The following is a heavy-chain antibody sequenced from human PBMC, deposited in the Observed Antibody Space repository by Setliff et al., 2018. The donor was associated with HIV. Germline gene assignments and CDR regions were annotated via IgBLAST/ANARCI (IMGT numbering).Heavy chain of an antibody. Sequence: VSCKASGYTFTSYGISWVRQAPGQGLEWMGWISAYNGNTNYAQKLQGRVTMTTDTSTSTAYMELRSLRSDDTAVYYCARVTLRITMIVVVTDAFDIWGQGTMVTVSS. CDR1: GYTFTSYG. D-gene: IGHD3-22*01. V-gene: IGHV1-18*01. J-gene: IGHJ3*02. CDR2: ISAYNGNT. CDR3: ARVTLRITMIVVVTDAFDI.